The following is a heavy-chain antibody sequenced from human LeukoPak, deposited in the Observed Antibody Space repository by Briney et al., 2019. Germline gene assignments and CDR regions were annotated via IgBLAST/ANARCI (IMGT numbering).Heavy chain of an antibody. Sequence: GGSLRLSCAASGFTFSTSWMHWVRQAPGKGLVWVSRINSDGSITTYADSVKGRFTISRDNAKNTLYLQMNSLRAEDTAVYYCARALGSPLDYWGQGTLVTVSS. CDR2: INSDGSIT. CDR3: ARALGSPLDY. V-gene: IGHV3-74*01. J-gene: IGHJ4*02. CDR1: GFTFSTSW. D-gene: IGHD1-26*01.